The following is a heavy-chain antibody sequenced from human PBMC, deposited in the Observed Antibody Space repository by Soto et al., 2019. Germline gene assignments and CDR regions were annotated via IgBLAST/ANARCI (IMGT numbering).Heavy chain of an antibody. J-gene: IGHJ6*02. CDR2: ISYDGSNI. Sequence: VQLVESGGAVVQPGGSLRLSCAASGFSFSSYGMHWVRQAPGKGLEWVALISYDGSNIYYADSVKGRFTISRDNSKNTLYLQMNSLRAEDRAVYFCSKGPLGSSYYYSGLDVWGQGTTVTVSS. CDR3: SKGPLGSSYYYSGLDV. CDR1: GFSFSSYG. D-gene: IGHD2-15*01. V-gene: IGHV3-30*18.